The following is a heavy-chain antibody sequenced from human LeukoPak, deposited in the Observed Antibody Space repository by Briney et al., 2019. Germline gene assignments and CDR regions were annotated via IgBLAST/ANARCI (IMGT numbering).Heavy chain of an antibody. J-gene: IGHJ3*02. CDR2: ISYDGSNK. Sequence: GGSLRLSCAASGFTFSNYGIHWVRQAPGKGLEWIALISYDGSNKYYSDSVKGRFTISRDNSKNTLSLQMNSLRAEDTAVYYCAKRVSPFDAFDIWGQGTMVTVSS. V-gene: IGHV3-30*18. CDR3: AKRVSPFDAFDI. CDR1: GFTFSNYG.